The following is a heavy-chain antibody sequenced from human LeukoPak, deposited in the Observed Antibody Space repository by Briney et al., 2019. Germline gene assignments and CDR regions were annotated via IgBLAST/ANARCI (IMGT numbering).Heavy chain of an antibody. CDR1: GFPFSSYS. CDR2: ISSSSSAI. V-gene: IGHV3-48*01. D-gene: IGHD1-26*01. J-gene: IGHJ4*02. Sequence: GGSLRLSCAASGFPFSSYSMNWVRQAPGKGLEWISYISSSSSAIFYADSVKGRFTISRDNAKNSLYLQMSSLRAEDTAVYYCASRVGALEYWGQGTLVTVSS. CDR3: ASRVGALEY.